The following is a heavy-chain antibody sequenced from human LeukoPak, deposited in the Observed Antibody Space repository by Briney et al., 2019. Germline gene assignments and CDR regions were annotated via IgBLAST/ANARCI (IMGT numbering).Heavy chain of an antibody. D-gene: IGHD2-15*01. CDR3: ARVTLGYCSGGSCFYSYYYYYMDV. J-gene: IGHJ6*03. CDR2: ISAYNGNT. Sequence: ASVKVSCKASGYTFTSYGISWVRQAPGQGLEWMGWISAYNGNTNYAQKFQGRVTMTTDTSTSTAYMELRSLRSDDTAVYYCARVTLGYCSGGSCFYSYYYYYMDVWGKGTTVTVSS. V-gene: IGHV1-18*01. CDR1: GYTFTSYG.